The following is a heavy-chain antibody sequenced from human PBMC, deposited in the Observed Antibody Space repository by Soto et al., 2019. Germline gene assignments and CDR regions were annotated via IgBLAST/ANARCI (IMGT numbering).Heavy chain of an antibody. Sequence: SLRLSCAASGFTFSSDGMHWVRQAPCKGLEWVAVIWYDGSNKYYADSVKGRFTISRDNSKNTLYLQMNSLRAEDTAVYYCARESVTMVRGVIRLFDYWGQGTLVTVSS. CDR2: IWYDGSNK. V-gene: IGHV3-33*01. J-gene: IGHJ4*02. D-gene: IGHD3-10*01. CDR3: ARESVTMVRGVIRLFDY. CDR1: GFTFSSDG.